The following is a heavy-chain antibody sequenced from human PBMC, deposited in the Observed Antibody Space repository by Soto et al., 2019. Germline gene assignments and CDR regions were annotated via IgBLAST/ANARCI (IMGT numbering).Heavy chain of an antibody. CDR3: ARDSDGNFDL. V-gene: IGHV3-48*01. D-gene: IGHD3-10*01. CDR1: VFAFGIYS. CDR2: ISFSSHVI. J-gene: IGHJ4*02. Sequence: GGSLRLSCAATVFAFGIYSMNWLRQAPGKGLEWLSYISFSSHVIHYAESVKGRFAISRDNAVHSLYLQMNSLRAEDTAVYYCARDSDGNFDLWGQGT.